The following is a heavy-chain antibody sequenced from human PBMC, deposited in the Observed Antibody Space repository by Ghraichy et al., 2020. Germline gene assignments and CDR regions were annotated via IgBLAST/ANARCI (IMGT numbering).Heavy chain of an antibody. Sequence: SETLSLTCTVSGGSISSYSLSWIRQPPGKGLEWIGYIYYSGSTNYNPSLKSRVTISVDTSKNQFSLKLSSVTAADTAVYYCARDGPYCSGGSCYHYWGQGTLVTVSS. CDR2: IYYSGST. CDR1: GGSISSYS. V-gene: IGHV4-59*01. CDR3: ARDGPYCSGGSCYHY. D-gene: IGHD2-15*01. J-gene: IGHJ4*02.